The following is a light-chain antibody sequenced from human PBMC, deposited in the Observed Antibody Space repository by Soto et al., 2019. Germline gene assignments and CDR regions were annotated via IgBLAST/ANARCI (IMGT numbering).Light chain of an antibody. CDR3: HQYNNWPLT. CDR1: QSISSS. J-gene: IGKJ4*01. Sequence: EIVMTQSPATLSVSPGERATLSCRASQSISSSLAWYQQKPGQAPRLLIYGASTRATGVPARFSGSGSGTEFTLTISSLPSEDFAVYYCHQYNNWPLTFGGGTKVEIK. CDR2: GAS. V-gene: IGKV3-15*01.